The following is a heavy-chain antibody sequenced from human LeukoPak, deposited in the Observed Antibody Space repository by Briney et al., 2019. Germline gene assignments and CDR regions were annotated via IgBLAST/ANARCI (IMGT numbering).Heavy chain of an antibody. CDR1: GFTFSSYS. CDR2: ISSSSSYI. Sequence: GGSLRLSCAASGFTFSSYSMNWVRQAPGKGLEWVSSISSSSSYIYYADSVKGRFTISRDNAKNSLYLQMNCLRAEDTAVYYCARGLLGYCSSTSCYGDYYYYMDVWGKGTTVTVSS. D-gene: IGHD2-2*01. J-gene: IGHJ6*03. V-gene: IGHV3-21*01. CDR3: ARGLLGYCSSTSCYGDYYYYMDV.